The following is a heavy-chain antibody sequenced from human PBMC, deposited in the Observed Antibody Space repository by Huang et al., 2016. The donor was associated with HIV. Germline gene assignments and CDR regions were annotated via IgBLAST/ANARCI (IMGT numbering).Heavy chain of an antibody. Sequence: QMQLQQRGAGLLKPSETLSLTCGVSGGSFTGNYLPWIRQAPGKGLEWSGDVNDSGATKYNPSLNGRVTISLDKSNRELALSLRSVTAADTAVYYCARQWTILEWLLGLDVWGQGTTVIVSS. CDR1: GGSFTGNY. CDR3: ARQWTILEWLLGLDV. J-gene: IGHJ6*02. V-gene: IGHV4-34*02. D-gene: IGHD3-3*01. CDR2: VNDSGAT.